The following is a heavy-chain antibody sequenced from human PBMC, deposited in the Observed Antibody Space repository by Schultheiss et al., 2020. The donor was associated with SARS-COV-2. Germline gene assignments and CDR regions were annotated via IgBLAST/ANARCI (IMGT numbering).Heavy chain of an antibody. V-gene: IGHV3-23*01. Sequence: GGSLRLSCAASGFTFSSYAMSWVRQAPGKGLEWVSAIGTAGDTYYPGSVKGRFTISRDNSKNTLYLQMNSLRAEDTAVYYCAKENTYYYDSSGSLDYWGQGTLVTVSS. J-gene: IGHJ4*02. D-gene: IGHD3-22*01. CDR1: GFTFSSYA. CDR3: AKENTYYYDSSGSLDY. CDR2: IGTAGDT.